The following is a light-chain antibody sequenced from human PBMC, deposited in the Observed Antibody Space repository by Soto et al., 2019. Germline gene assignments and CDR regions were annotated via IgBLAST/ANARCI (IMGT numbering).Light chain of an antibody. Sequence: EIVLTRSPGTLSLSPGERATLYCRASQSMNTKYLAWYRQKPGHPPRLLIYAASSRATGMPDRFSGSGSGTVFTLTISRLEPEDVAVYYCQGHGVSPLNYPFGQGTKLEIK. CDR3: QGHGVSPLNYP. J-gene: IGKJ2*01. V-gene: IGKV3-20*01. CDR2: AAS. CDR1: QSMNTKY.